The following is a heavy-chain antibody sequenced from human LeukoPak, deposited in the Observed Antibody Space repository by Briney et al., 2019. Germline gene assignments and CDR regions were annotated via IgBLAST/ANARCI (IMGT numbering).Heavy chain of an antibody. CDR1: GYTFTSYG. J-gene: IGHJ4*02. D-gene: IGHD2-2*01. CDR3: ARDLNLIVVVPAAHVYDY. CDR2: ISGYNGNA. Sequence: ASVKVSCKASGYTFTSYGISWVRQAPGQGLEWMGWISGYNGNANYAQKPQGRVTMTTDTSTSTAYMELRSLRSDDTAVYYCARDLNLIVVVPAAHVYDYWGQGTLVIVSS. V-gene: IGHV1-18*04.